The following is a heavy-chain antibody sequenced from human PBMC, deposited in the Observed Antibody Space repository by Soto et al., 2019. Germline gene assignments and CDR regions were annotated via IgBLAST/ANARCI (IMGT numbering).Heavy chain of an antibody. Sequence: EVQLVESGGGLVQPGGSLRLSCAASGFPFSSYWMHWVRQAPGKGLVCVSRINSDGSSTNYADSVMGRFTISRDNARNRLYLQMTSMRAEDTAVYYCARGGSGTYFNYCDYWGQGSLVTVSS. CDR1: GFPFSSYW. J-gene: IGHJ4*02. CDR2: INSDGSST. D-gene: IGHD1-26*01. V-gene: IGHV3-74*01. CDR3: ARGGSGTYFNYCDY.